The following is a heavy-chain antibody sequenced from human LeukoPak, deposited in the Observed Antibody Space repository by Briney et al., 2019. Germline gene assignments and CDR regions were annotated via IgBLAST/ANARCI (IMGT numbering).Heavy chain of an antibody. CDR3: ARVTRWLTGLGYYFDY. Sequence: GGSLRLSCTASGFTFDNYAMNWVRQAPGKGLEWVSGIFWNGGKITYADSVKGRFTISRDNARNSLYLQMNSLRAEDTAVYYCARVTRWLTGLGYYFDYWGQGTLVTVSS. V-gene: IGHV3-20*04. J-gene: IGHJ4*02. D-gene: IGHD3-22*01. CDR2: IFWNGGKI. CDR1: GFTFDNYA.